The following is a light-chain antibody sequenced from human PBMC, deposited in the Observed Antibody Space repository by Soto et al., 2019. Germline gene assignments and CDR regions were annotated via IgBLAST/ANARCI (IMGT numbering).Light chain of an antibody. CDR2: AAS. V-gene: IGKV1-39*01. Sequence: DIQMTQSPSSLSASVGDRVTITCRASQTISNFLNWYQQKPGKAPNLLIYAASSLQSGAPSRFSGSGSGSDFTLNISSLQPEDFATDYCQQTYNTPLTFGQGTRLEIK. CDR1: QTISNF. J-gene: IGKJ5*01. CDR3: QQTYNTPLT.